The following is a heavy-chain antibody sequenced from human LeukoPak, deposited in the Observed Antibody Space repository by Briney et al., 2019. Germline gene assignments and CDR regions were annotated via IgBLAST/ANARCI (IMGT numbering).Heavy chain of an antibody. V-gene: IGHV3-23*01. D-gene: IGHD3-22*01. CDR2: ISGSGGST. Sequence: GGSLRLSCAASGFTFSSYGMSWVRQAPGKGLEWVSAISGSGGSTYYADSVKGRFTISRDNSKNTLYLQMNSLRAEDTAVYYCAKDKPPYYYDSSGYYDYWGQGTLVTVSS. J-gene: IGHJ4*02. CDR3: AKDKPPYYYDSSGYYDY. CDR1: GFTFSSYG.